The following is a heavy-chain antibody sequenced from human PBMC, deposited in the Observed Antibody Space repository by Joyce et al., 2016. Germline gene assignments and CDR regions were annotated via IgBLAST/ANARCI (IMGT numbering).Heavy chain of an antibody. CDR3: ARAYGSGSYSYYYGMDV. Sequence: QMPLQESGPGLVKPSQTLSLTCAVSGGSVSSGGYSWTWIRQPPGKGLEWIGHIYHSESTYYNPSLQSRVTMSVDRSKNQFSLKLRSVTAADTAVYYCARAYGSGSYSYYYGMDVWGQGTTVTVSS. V-gene: IGHV4-30-2*01. CDR1: GGSVSSGGYS. D-gene: IGHD3-10*01. J-gene: IGHJ6*02. CDR2: IYHSEST.